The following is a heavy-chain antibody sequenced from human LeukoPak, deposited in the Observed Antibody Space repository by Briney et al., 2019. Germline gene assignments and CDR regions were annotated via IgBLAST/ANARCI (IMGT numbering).Heavy chain of an antibody. CDR3: ARHPDYYGSGSYYPLFDY. V-gene: IGHV5-51*01. D-gene: IGHD3-10*01. J-gene: IGHJ4*02. CDR1: GYSFTSYW. Sequence: GESLKISCKGSGYSFTSYWIGWVRQMLGKGLEWMGIIYPGDSDTRYSPSFQGQVTISADKSISTAYLQWSSLKASDTAMYYCARHPDYYGSGSYYPLFDYWGQGTLVTVSS. CDR2: IYPGDSDT.